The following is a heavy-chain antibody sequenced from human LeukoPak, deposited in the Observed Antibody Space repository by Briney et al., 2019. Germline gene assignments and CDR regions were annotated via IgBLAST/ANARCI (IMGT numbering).Heavy chain of an antibody. J-gene: IGHJ5*02. CDR3: ARDPPRDGYRYNNWFDP. CDR2: IIPIFGTA. D-gene: IGHD5-24*01. CDR1: GGTFSSYA. V-gene: IGHV1-69*13. Sequence: EASVTASCTASGGTFSSYAISWVRQAPGQGLEWMGGIIPIFGTANYAQKFQGRVTITADESTSTAYMELSSLRSEDTAVYYCARDPPRDGYRYNNWFDPWGQGTLVTVSS.